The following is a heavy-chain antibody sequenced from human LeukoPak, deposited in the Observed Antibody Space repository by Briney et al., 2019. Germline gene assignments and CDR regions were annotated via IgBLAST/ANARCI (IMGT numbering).Heavy chain of an antibody. CDR3: ARVTGYSSGLYDAFDI. J-gene: IGHJ3*02. Sequence: SETLSLTCTVSGGSISSSSYYWGWIRQPPGTGLEWIGYIYYSGSTNYNPSLKSRVTISVDTSKNQFSLKLSSVTAADTAVYYCARVTGYSSGLYDAFDIWGQGTMVTVSS. CDR2: IYYSGST. D-gene: IGHD6-19*01. CDR1: GGSISSSSYY. V-gene: IGHV4-61*05.